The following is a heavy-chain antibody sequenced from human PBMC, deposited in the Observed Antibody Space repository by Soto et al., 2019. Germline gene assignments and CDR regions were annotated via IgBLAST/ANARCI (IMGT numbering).Heavy chain of an antibody. D-gene: IGHD6-19*01. V-gene: IGHV5-51*01. Sequence: PGESLKISCKGSGYSFTSYWIGWVRQMPGKGLEWMGIIYPGDSDTRYSPSFQGQVTISADKSISTAYLQWSSLKASDTAMYYCARRNGYSSGWSGYYYYYMDVWGKGTTVTVSS. CDR2: IYPGDSDT. CDR1: GYSFTSYW. CDR3: ARRNGYSSGWSGYYYYYMDV. J-gene: IGHJ6*03.